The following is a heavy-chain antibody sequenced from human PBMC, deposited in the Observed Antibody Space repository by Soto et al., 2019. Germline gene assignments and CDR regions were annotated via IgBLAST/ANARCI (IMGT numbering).Heavy chain of an antibody. CDR1: GASISSGGYY. CDR2: IYYSGST. J-gene: IGHJ5*02. CDR3: ARAAHGFDP. V-gene: IGHV4-31*03. Sequence: PSETLSLTCTLSGASISSGGYYSSWIRQHPGKGLEWIGYIYYSGSTYYNPSLKSRVTISVDTSKNQFSLKLSSVTAADTAVYYCARAAHGFDPWGQGTLVTVSS.